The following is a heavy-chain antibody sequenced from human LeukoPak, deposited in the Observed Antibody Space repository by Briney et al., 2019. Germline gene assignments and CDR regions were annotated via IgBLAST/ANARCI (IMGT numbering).Heavy chain of an antibody. CDR1: GGSFSGYY. V-gene: IGHV4-34*01. J-gene: IGHJ4*02. CDR3: ASNYYDSSGYPDY. Sequence: NPSETLSLTCAVYGGSFSGYYWSWIRQPPGKGLEWIGEINHSGSTNYNPSLKSRVTISVDTSKNQFSLKLSSVTAADTAVYYCASNYYDSSGYPDYWGQGTLVTVSS. D-gene: IGHD3-22*01. CDR2: INHSGST.